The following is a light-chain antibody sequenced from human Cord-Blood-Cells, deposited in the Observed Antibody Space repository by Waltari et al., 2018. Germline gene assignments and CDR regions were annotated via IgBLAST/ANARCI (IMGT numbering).Light chain of an antibody. CDR3: QQYGSSTLT. CDR1: QSVSSSY. J-gene: IGKJ1*01. CDR2: GAS. Sequence: EIVLTQSPGTLSLSPGERATFSCRAGQSVSSSYLAWYQQKPGQAPKLLIYGASSRATGIPDRFSGSGSGTDFTLTISRLEPEDFAVYYCQQYGSSTLTFGQGTKVEIK. V-gene: IGKV3-20*01.